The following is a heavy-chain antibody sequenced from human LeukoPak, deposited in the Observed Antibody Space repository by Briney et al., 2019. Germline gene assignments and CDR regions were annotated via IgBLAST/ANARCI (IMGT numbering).Heavy chain of an antibody. Sequence: GGSLRLSCAASGFTVSSNYMSWVRQAPGKGLEWVSVIYSGGSTYYADSVKGRFTISRDNSKNTLYLQMNSLRAEDTAVYYCASSAEMVAPDALDIRGQGTMVTVSS. CDR1: GFTVSSNY. CDR3: ASSAEMVAPDALDI. J-gene: IGHJ3*02. V-gene: IGHV3-53*01. D-gene: IGHD2-15*01. CDR2: IYSGGST.